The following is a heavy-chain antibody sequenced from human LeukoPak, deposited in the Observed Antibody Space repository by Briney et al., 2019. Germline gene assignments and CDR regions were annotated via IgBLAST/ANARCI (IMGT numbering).Heavy chain of an antibody. CDR3: RRDRGKDAFDT. CDR1: GYTFTGYY. Sequence: ASVKVSCKASGYTFTGYYIHWVRQAPGQGLEWMGWINPYNGGTNYAQKFQGRVTMTRDTSISTAYMDLSRLKSDDTAVYYCRRDRGKDAFDTWGQGTMVTVSS. J-gene: IGHJ3*02. V-gene: IGHV1-2*02. CDR2: INPYNGGT.